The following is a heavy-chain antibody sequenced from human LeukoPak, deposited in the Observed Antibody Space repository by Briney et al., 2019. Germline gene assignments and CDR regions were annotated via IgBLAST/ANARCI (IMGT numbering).Heavy chain of an antibody. J-gene: IGHJ6*02. CDR1: GFTFGDYA. Sequence: GGSLRLSCAASGFTFGDYAMSWFRQAPGKGLEWVGFIRSKAYGGTTEYAASVKGRFTISRDDSKSIAYLQMNSLKTEDTAVYYCTRVLRYFDWPPLYYYYGMDVWGQGTTVTVSS. V-gene: IGHV3-49*03. CDR3: TRVLRYFDWPPLYYYYGMDV. CDR2: IRSKAYGGTT. D-gene: IGHD3-9*01.